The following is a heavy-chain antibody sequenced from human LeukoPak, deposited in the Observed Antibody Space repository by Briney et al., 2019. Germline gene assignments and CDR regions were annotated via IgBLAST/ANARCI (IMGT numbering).Heavy chain of an antibody. J-gene: IGHJ5*02. CDR2: IRSKANSYAT. D-gene: IGHD3-22*01. CDR3: TRRPGSSGSPDLNLLFDP. Sequence: GGSLRLSCAASGFTFSGSAMHWVRQASGKGLEWVGRIRSKANSYATAYAASVKGRFTISRDDSKNTAYLQMNSLKTEDTAVYYCTRRPGSSGSPDLNLLFDPWGQGTLVTVSS. CDR1: GFTFSGSA. V-gene: IGHV3-73*01.